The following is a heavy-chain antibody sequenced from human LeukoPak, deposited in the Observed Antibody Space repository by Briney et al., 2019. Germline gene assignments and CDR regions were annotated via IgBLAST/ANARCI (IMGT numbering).Heavy chain of an antibody. CDR2: IFDSENT. D-gene: IGHD1-14*01. Sequence: SETLSLTCTVSSGSITSGGKSWSWIRQPPGTGLEWLGNIFDSENTVYNPSLRSRLTISLDTSKSQFSLKLTSVTAADTAIYYCARVTLTTTARAFDIWGQGTMVTVSS. V-gene: IGHV4-30-4*07. CDR1: SGSITSGGKS. CDR3: ARVTLTTTARAFDI. J-gene: IGHJ3*02.